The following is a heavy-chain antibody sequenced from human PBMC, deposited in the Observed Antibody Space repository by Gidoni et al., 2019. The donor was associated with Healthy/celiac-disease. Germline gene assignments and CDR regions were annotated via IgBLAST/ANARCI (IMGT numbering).Heavy chain of an antibody. J-gene: IGHJ4*02. Sequence: QVQLVEAGGGVVQPGRSLRRSCAASGFTFSSYGMHWVRQAPGKGLEWVAVISYDGSNKYYADSVKGRFTISRDNSKNTLYLQMNSLRAEDTAVYYCAKRPEYGDYFDYWGQGTLVTVSS. CDR3: AKRPEYGDYFDY. CDR1: GFTFSSYG. CDR2: ISYDGSNK. D-gene: IGHD2-2*01. V-gene: IGHV3-30*18.